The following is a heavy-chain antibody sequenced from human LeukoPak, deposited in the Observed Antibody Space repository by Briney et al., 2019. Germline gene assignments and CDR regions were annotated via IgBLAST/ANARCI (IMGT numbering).Heavy chain of an antibody. Sequence: GGSLRLSCAASGLDFSTYMMSWVRQAPGQGLEWVATIVGSGGGTAYADSVKGRFTISRDNSRNTLYLQMNSLRADDTAVYYCAKDLSGTYAFDYWGQGTLVTVSS. CDR2: IVGSGGGT. CDR3: AKDLSGTYAFDY. D-gene: IGHD1-26*01. V-gene: IGHV3-23*01. CDR1: GLDFSTYM. J-gene: IGHJ4*02.